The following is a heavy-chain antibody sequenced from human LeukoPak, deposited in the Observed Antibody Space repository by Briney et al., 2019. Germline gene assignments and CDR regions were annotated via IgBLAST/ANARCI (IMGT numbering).Heavy chain of an antibody. CDR2: IRYDGSNK. CDR3: ARDQEDIVVVPAASAKYYYYYYMDV. CDR1: GFTFSTYG. D-gene: IGHD2-2*01. Sequence: PGGSLRLSCAASGFTFSTYGMHWVRQAPGKGLEWVAFIRYDGSNKYYADSVKGRFTISRDNAKNSLYLQMNSLRAEDTAVYYCARDQEDIVVVPAASAKYYYYYYMDVWGRGTTVTVSS. J-gene: IGHJ6*03. V-gene: IGHV3-30*02.